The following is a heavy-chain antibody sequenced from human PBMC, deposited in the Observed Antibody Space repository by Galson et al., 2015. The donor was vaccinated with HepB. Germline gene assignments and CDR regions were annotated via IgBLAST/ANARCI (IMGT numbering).Heavy chain of an antibody. Sequence: SVKVSCKASGGTFSRYAISWVRQAPGQGLEWMGRIIPILGIANYAQKFQGRVTITADKSTSTAYMELSSLRSEDTAVYYCASTPPYYYDSSGYYSGSADTNWYFDLWGRGTLVTVSS. V-gene: IGHV1-69*04. CDR2: IIPILGIA. J-gene: IGHJ2*01. CDR1: GGTFSRYA. D-gene: IGHD3-22*01. CDR3: ASTPPYYYDSSGYYSGSADTNWYFDL.